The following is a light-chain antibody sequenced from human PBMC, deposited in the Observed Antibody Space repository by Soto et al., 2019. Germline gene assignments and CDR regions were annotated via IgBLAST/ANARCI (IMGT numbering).Light chain of an antibody. CDR2: WAS. CDR3: QQYYSTPYT. V-gene: IGKV4-1*01. Sequence: DIVMTQSPDSLAVSLGERATINCKSSQSGLYSSNNKNYLAWYQQKPGQPPKLLIYWASTRESGVPDRFSGSGSGTDFTLTISSLQAEDVAVYYCQQYYSTPYTFGQGNKLEIK. J-gene: IGKJ2*01. CDR1: QSGLYSSNNKNY.